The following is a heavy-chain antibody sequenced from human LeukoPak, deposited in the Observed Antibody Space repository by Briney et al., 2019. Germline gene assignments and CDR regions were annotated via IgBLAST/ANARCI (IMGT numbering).Heavy chain of an antibody. CDR3: AGDYSSFMDV. V-gene: IGHV3-74*01. CDR2: IKNDGGT. D-gene: IGHD4-11*01. J-gene: IGHJ6*02. Sequence: GGSLRLSCAASGFTFSNYWMNWVRQAPGKGLVWVSHIKNDGGTSYADSVEGRFTISRDNAKNLVYLQVGSLRAEDMAVYYCAGDYSSFMDVWGQGTTVTVSS. CDR1: GFTFSNYW.